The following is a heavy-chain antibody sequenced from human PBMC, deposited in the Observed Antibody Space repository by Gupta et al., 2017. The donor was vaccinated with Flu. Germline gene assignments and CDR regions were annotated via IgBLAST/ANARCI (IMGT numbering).Heavy chain of an antibody. CDR1: GFSLTTSGVG. CDR3: ARRPRFVVVRTKAEPFDV. Sequence: QITLKESGPTLVNPTHTLTLTCTFSGFSLTTSGVGVGWLRQPPGRALQWLALLYWDDYERYSPSLRSRLTITKDTSRNQVVLTMTNMDPIDTATYYCARRPRFVVVRTKAEPFDVWGQGTVVPVSS. D-gene: IGHD3-10*01. V-gene: IGHV2-5*02. J-gene: IGHJ3*01. CDR2: LYWDDYE.